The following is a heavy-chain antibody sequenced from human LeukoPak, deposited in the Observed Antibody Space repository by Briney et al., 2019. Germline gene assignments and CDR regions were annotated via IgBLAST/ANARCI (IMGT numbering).Heavy chain of an antibody. V-gene: IGHV3-21*01. CDR2: SSTSSSYI. CDR3: ARGGRYSDL. CDR1: GFTFSRHS. D-gene: IGHD5-12*01. J-gene: IGHJ2*01. Sequence: SPGGSLRLSCAASGFTFSRHSMNWVRQAPGKGLEWVSSSSTSSSYIYYADSVKGRFTNSRDNSKNTLYLQMNSLRAEDTAVYYCARGGRYSDLWGRGTVVTVSS.